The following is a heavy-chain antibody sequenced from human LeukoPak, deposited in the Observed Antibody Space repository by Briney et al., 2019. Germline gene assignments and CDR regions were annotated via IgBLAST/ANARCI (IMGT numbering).Heavy chain of an antibody. CDR2: IYYSGST. CDR1: GGSISSGDYY. CDR3: ARVPYYYDSSGYYYHTHFDY. V-gene: IGHV4-30-4*08. Sequence: SETLSLTCTVSGGSISSGDYYWSWIRQPPGKGLEWIGYIYYSGSTYYNPPLKSRVTISVDTSKNQFSLKLSSVTAADTAVYYCARVPYYYDSSGYYYHTHFDYWGQGTLVTVSS. J-gene: IGHJ4*02. D-gene: IGHD3-22*01.